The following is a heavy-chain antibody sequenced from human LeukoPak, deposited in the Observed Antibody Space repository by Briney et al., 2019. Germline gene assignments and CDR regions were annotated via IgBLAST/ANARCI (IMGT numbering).Heavy chain of an antibody. D-gene: IGHD1-1*01. V-gene: IGHV1-69*04. Sequence: ASVKVSCKLSGGTFTRDAISWVRQAPGEGLEWMGRILPLLSTKNYARKFQGRVTLTADKSTGTAYMELSSLRSEDTAIYYCARGLDWNDLHLDVWGKGTTVIVSP. CDR2: ILPLLSTK. CDR3: ARGLDWNDLHLDV. CDR1: GGTFTRDA. J-gene: IGHJ6*04.